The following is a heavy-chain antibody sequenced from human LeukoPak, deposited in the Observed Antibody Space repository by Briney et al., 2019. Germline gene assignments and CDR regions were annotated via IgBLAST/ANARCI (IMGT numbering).Heavy chain of an antibody. D-gene: IGHD2-2*02. CDR1: GGSISTYY. V-gene: IGHV4-59*01. Sequence: SETLSLTCTVSGGSISTYYWSWIRQPPGEGLEWIGYISHIGSTNYNPSLKSRVTVSVDTSKNQFSLKLSSLTAADTAVYYCARHCSSTSCYIGDYYYMDVWGKGTTVTVSS. CDR3: ARHCSSTSCYIGDYYYMDV. CDR2: ISHIGST. J-gene: IGHJ6*03.